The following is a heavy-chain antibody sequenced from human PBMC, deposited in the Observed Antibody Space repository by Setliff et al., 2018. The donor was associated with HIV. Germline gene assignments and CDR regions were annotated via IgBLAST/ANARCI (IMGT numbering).Heavy chain of an antibody. Sequence: GGSLRLSCAASGFTFSNFGMHWVRQAPGKGLEWVAFIRIDGINKYYADSVKGRSTIFRDNSKNTVYLQMNSLRPEDSAVYYCATGAYCSGGNCYQHLDYWGQGTLVTVSS. V-gene: IGHV3-30*02. D-gene: IGHD2-15*01. J-gene: IGHJ4*02. CDR2: IRIDGINK. CDR1: GFTFSNFG. CDR3: ATGAYCSGGNCYQHLDY.